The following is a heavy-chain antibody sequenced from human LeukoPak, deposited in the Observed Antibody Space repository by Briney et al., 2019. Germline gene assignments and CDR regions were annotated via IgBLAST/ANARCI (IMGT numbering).Heavy chain of an antibody. J-gene: IGHJ3*02. D-gene: IGHD3-10*01. CDR1: GFTFSDYY. V-gene: IGHV3-11*01. CDR3: ARDEGSGAQDAFDI. CDR2: ISSSGSTI. Sequence: GGSLRLSCAASGFTFSDYYMSWIRQAPGKGLEWVSYISSSGSTIYYADSVKGRFTISRDNAKNSLYLQMNSLRAEDTAVCYCARDEGSGAQDAFDIWGQGTMVTVSS.